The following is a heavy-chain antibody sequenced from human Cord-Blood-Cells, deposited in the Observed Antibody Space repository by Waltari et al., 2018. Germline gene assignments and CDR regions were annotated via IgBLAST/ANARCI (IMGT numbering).Heavy chain of an antibody. Sequence: QVQLQESGPGLVKPSETLSLTCTVSVGSVRFCRYSWSWIRQPPGKGLEWIGYIYYSGSTNYNPSLKSRVTISVDTSKNQFSLKLSSVTAADTAVYYCARDSDSWCQGTLVTVSS. J-gene: IGHJ5*01. CDR1: VGSVRFCRYS. V-gene: IGHV4-61*01. CDR3: ARDSDS. CDR2: IYYSGST.